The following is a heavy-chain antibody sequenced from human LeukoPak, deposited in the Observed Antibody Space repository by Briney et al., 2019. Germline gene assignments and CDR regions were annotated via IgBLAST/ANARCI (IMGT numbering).Heavy chain of an antibody. D-gene: IGHD3-3*02. CDR1: GGSISSYY. Sequence: PSETLSHTCTVSGGSISSYYWSWIRQPPGKGLEWIGYIYYSGSTNYNPSLKSRVTISVDTSKNQFSLNLSSVTAADTAVYYCARGGDSKHLVNWGQGTLVTVSS. V-gene: IGHV4-59*01. CDR2: IYYSGST. J-gene: IGHJ4*02. CDR3: ARGGDSKHLVN.